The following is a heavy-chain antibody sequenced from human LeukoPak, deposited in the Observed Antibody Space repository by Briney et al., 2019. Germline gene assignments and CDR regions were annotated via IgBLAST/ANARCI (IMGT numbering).Heavy chain of an antibody. CDR1: GFTFSSCS. CDR2: ISSSSSYI. V-gene: IGHV3-21*01. D-gene: IGHD2-2*02. J-gene: IGHJ5*02. CDR3: ARSGWRYCSSTSCYSWFDP. Sequence: KPGGSLRLSCAASGFTFSSCSMNWVRQAPGKGLEWVSSISSSSSYIYYADSVKGRFTISRDNAKNSLYLQMNSLRAEDTAVYYCARSGWRYCSSTSCYSWFDPWGQGTLVTVSS.